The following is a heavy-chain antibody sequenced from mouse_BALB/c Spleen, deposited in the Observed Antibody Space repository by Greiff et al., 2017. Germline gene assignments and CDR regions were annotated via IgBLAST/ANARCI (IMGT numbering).Heavy chain of an antibody. Sequence: EVKVEESGGGLVKPGGSLKLSCAASGFTFSDYYMYWVRQTPEKRLEWVATISDGGSYTYYPDSVKGRFTISRDNAKNTLYLQMSSLRSEDTAMYYCARREEGYAMDYWGQGTSVTVSS. J-gene: IGHJ4*01. CDR1: GFTFSDYY. V-gene: IGHV5-4*02. CDR2: ISDGGSYT. CDR3: ARREEGYAMDY.